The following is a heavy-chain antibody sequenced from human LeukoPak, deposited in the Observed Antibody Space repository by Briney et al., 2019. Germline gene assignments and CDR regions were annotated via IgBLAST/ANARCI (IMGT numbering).Heavy chain of an antibody. Sequence: GGSLRLSCAASGFTFSSYATHWVRQAPGKGLEWVAVISYDGSNKYYADSVKGRFTISRDNSKNTLYLQMNSLRAEDTAVYYCASPLWFGELLFESWGQGTLVTVSS. CDR2: ISYDGSNK. D-gene: IGHD3-10*01. V-gene: IGHV3-30-3*01. CDR3: ASPLWFGELLFES. CDR1: GFTFSSYA. J-gene: IGHJ4*02.